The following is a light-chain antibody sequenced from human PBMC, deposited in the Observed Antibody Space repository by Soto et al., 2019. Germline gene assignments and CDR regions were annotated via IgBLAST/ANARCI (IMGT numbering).Light chain of an antibody. CDR3: QQRSNWPFT. CDR2: DAS. CDR1: QSVSGNY. J-gene: IGKJ3*01. Sequence: EVVMMQSPGTLSLSPGGAATLSSMASQSVSGNYLAWYQQKPGQSPRLVIYDASSRATGIPARFSGSGSGTDFTLTISSLEPEDFAVYYCQQRSNWPFTFGPGTKVDNK. V-gene: IGKV3D-20*02.